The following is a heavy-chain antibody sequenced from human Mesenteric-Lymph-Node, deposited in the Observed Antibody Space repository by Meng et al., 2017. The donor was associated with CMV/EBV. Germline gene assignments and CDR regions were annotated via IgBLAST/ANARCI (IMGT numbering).Heavy chain of an antibody. Sequence: GGSLRLSCAASGFTFSGSAMRWVRQASGKGLEWVGRIRSKINDYATQYAPSVRGRFSISRDESKSTTYLQMNNLKVEDSAVYYCTKPLDYGGHEYWGQGTLVTVSS. J-gene: IGHJ4*02. CDR2: IRSKINDYAT. V-gene: IGHV3-73*01. CDR3: TKPLDYGGHEY. CDR1: GFTFSGSA. D-gene: IGHD4/OR15-4a*01.